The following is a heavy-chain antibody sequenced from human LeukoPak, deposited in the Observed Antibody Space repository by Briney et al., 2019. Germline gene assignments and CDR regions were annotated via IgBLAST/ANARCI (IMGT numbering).Heavy chain of an antibody. CDR1: GGSMSDYC. D-gene: IGHD2-2*01. J-gene: IGHJ4*02. Sequence: SETLSLTCTVSGGSMSDYCWSWIRQPPGKGLEWIGYIYYTGTTNYNPSLKSRVTILVDTSKNQFSLKLNSVTAADTGVYYCARDQRRTSCFYYWGQGNLVTVSS. CDR3: ARDQRRTSCFYY. V-gene: IGHV4-59*01. CDR2: IYYTGTT.